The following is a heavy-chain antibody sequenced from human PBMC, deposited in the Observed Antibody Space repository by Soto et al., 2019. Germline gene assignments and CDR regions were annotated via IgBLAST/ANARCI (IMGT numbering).Heavy chain of an antibody. V-gene: IGHV1-69*13. CDR3: AKPETTVELSSYYYGMDV. CDR1: GGTFSSYA. CDR2: IIPIFGTA. D-gene: IGHD4-17*01. J-gene: IGHJ6*02. Sequence: GASVKVSCKASGGTFSSYAISWVRQAPGQGLEWMGGIIPIFGTANYAQKFQGRVTITADESTSTAYMELSSLRSEDTAVYYCAKPETTVELSSYYYGMDVWGQGTTVTVSS.